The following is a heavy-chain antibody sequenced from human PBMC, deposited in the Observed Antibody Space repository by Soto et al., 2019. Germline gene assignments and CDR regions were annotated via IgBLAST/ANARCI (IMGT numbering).Heavy chain of an antibody. CDR2: INHSGST. CDR1: GGSFSGYY. V-gene: IGHV4-34*01. CDR3: ARGLWVY. J-gene: IGHJ4*02. Sequence: QVQLQQWGAGLLKPSETLSLTCAVYGGSFSGYYWSWIRQPPGKGLEWIGEINHSGSTNYNPSLRSRVTISVDTSKNQLSLKLSAVTAADTAVYYCARGLWVYWGQGTLVTVSS. D-gene: IGHD3-16*01.